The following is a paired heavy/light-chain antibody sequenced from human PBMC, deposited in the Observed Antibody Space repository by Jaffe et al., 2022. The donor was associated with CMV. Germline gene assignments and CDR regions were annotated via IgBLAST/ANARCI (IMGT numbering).Heavy chain of an antibody. CDR2: INQDETEQ. D-gene: IGHD2-15*01. J-gene: IGHJ4*02. V-gene: IGHV3-7*01. CDR1: GFSFSTYW. Sequence: QLVESGGGLVPPGGSLRLSCVASGFSFSTYWMGWVRRAPGKGLEWVANINQDETEQFYVDSVRGRFIISRDNANNSLYLQMNSLRDEDTGVYYCARDLPATPHLRDYWGQGTLVTVSS. CDR3: ARDLPATPHLRDY.
Light chain of an antibody. CDR1: QSLLYSSNNKNY. CDR2: WAS. J-gene: IGKJ1*01. V-gene: IGKV4-1*01. CDR3: QQYYNTPRT. Sequence: DIVMTQSPDSLTVSLGERATINCKSSQSLLYSSNNKNYLAWFQQKPRQPPKLLIYWASSRESGVPDRFSGSGSETDFTLTISSLQAEDVAIYYCQQYYNTPRTFGQGTTVEIK.